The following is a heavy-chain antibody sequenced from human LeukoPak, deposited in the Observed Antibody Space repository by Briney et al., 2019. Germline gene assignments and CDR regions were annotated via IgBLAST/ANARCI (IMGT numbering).Heavy chain of an antibody. CDR2: IYSGGST. J-gene: IGHJ4*02. CDR1: GFTVSSNY. Sequence: PGGSLRLSCAASGFTVSSNYMSWVRQAPGKGLEWVSVIYSGGSTYYADSVKGRFTISRDNSKNTLYLQMNSLRAEDTAVYYCARTARGYSGYENWGQGTLVTVSS. CDR3: ARTARGYSGYEN. D-gene: IGHD5-12*01. V-gene: IGHV3-66*02.